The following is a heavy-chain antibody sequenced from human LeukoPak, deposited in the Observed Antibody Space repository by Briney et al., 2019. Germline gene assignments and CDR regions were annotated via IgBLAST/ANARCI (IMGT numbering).Heavy chain of an antibody. Sequence: PSETLSLTCTVSGGSVSSSSYYWGWIRQPPGKGLEWIGSIYYSGSTYYNPSLKSRVTISVDTSKNQFSLKLSSVTAADTAVYYCAKRLTTVTILRLFDYWGQGTLVTVSS. V-gene: IGHV4-39*07. CDR2: IYYSGST. CDR1: GGSVSSSSYY. J-gene: IGHJ4*02. D-gene: IGHD4-11*01. CDR3: AKRLTTVTILRLFDY.